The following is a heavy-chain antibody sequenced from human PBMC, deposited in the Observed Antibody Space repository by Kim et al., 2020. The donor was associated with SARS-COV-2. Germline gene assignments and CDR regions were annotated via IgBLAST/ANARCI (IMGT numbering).Heavy chain of an antibody. J-gene: IGHJ4*01. Sequence: GGSLRLSCAASGFTFDSFAMHWVRQAPGKGLEWVTVISHDGGNEQYVDSVKGRFTISRDNSKNTLYLQMNSLRAEDTAVHHCARDADVYCSHSYFYDFD. CDR1: GFTFDSFA. V-gene: IGHV3-30*04. D-gene: IGHD2-15*01. CDR3: ARDADVYCSHSYFYDFD. CDR2: ISHDGGNE.